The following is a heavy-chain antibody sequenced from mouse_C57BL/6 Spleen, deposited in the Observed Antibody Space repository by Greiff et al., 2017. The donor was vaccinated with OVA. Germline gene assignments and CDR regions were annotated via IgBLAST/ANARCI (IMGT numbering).Heavy chain of an antibody. CDR2: ISSGSSTI. CDR1: GFTFSDYG. D-gene: IGHD1-1*01. J-gene: IGHJ4*01. Sequence: EVKLMESGGGLVKPGGSLKLSCAASGFTFSDYGMHWVRQAPEKGLEWVAYISSGSSTIYYADTVKGRFTISRDNAKNTLFLQMTSLRSEDTAMYYCAREGVYYGSSYDYAMDYWGQGTSVTVSS. V-gene: IGHV5-17*01. CDR3: AREGVYYGSSYDYAMDY.